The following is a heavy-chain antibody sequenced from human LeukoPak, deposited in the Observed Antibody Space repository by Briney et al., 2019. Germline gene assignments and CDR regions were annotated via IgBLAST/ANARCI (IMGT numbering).Heavy chain of an antibody. CDR1: GFTFSNYA. V-gene: IGHV3-33*08. CDR2: IWYDGSNK. Sequence: GRSLRLSCAASGFTFSNYAMHWVRQAPGKGLEWVAVIWYDGSNKYYADSVKGRFTISRDNSKNTLYLQVNSLRAEDTAVYYCARDRGIVGAHFDYWGQGTLVTVSS. J-gene: IGHJ4*02. CDR3: ARDRGIVGAHFDY. D-gene: IGHD1-26*01.